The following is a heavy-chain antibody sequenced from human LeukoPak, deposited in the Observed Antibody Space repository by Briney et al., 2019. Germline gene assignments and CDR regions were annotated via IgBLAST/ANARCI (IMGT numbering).Heavy chain of an antibody. CDR3: ARVNLAKPYYYYMDV. Sequence: AASVKVSCKASGGTFSSYAISWVRQAPGQGLEWMGGIIPIFGTANYAQKFQGRGTITTDDSTSTAYMELSSLRSEDTAVYYCARVNLAKPYYYYMDVWGKGTTVTVSS. CDR2: IIPIFGTA. D-gene: IGHD3-3*02. J-gene: IGHJ6*03. CDR1: GGTFSSYA. V-gene: IGHV1-69*05.